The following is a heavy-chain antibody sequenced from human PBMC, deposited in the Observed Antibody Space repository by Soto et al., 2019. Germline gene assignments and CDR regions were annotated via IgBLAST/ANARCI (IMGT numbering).Heavy chain of an antibody. J-gene: IGHJ4*02. Sequence: QVQLQQWGAGLLKPSETLSLTCAVYGGSFSGYYWSWIRQHPGKGLEWIGEINHSGSTNYNPSLKSRVTIAVDTSKNQFSLKLSSVTAADTAVYYCARGAPYSSSNFDYWGQGTLVTVSS. CDR2: INHSGST. CDR1: GGSFSGYY. D-gene: IGHD6-6*01. CDR3: ARGAPYSSSNFDY. V-gene: IGHV4-34*01.